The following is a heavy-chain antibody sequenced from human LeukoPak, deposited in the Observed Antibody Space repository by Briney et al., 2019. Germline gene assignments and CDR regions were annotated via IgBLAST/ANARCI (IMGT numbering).Heavy chain of an antibody. J-gene: IGHJ4*02. D-gene: IGHD3-10*01. V-gene: IGHV4-59*01. Sequence: LETLSLTCTVSGGSISSYYWSWIRQPPGKGLEWIGYIYYSGSTNYNPSLKSRVTISVDTSKNQFSLKLSSVTAADTAVYYCARARHHYYGSGSYYIDYWGQGTLVTVSS. CDR3: ARARHHYYGSGSYYIDY. CDR2: IYYSGST. CDR1: GGSISSYY.